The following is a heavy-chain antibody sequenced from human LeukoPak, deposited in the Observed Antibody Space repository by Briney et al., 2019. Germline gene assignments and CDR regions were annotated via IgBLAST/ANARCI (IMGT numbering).Heavy chain of an antibody. V-gene: IGHV3-30*02. Sequence: GGSLRLSCAASGFTFSSYGMHWVRQAPGKGLEWVAFIRYDGSNKYYADSVKGRFTISRDNSKNTLYLQMNSLRAEDTAVYYCAIDYYDSSGSSFDPWGQGTLVTVSS. CDR2: IRYDGSNK. CDR3: AIDYYDSSGSSFDP. J-gene: IGHJ5*02. CDR1: GFTFSSYG. D-gene: IGHD3-22*01.